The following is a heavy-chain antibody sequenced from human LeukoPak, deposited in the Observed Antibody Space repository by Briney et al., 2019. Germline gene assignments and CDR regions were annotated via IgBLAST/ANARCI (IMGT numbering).Heavy chain of an antibody. J-gene: IGHJ4*02. CDR2: IGWNSGSI. CDR1: GFTFDDYA. Sequence: PGGSLRLSCAASGFTFDDYAMHWVRQAPGKGLEWVSGIGWNSGSIGYADSVKGRFTISRDNAKNSLYLQMNSLRAEDTALYYCAKTRGYDFWSGYFDYWGQGTLVTVSS. CDR3: AKTRGYDFWSGYFDY. V-gene: IGHV3-9*01. D-gene: IGHD3-3*01.